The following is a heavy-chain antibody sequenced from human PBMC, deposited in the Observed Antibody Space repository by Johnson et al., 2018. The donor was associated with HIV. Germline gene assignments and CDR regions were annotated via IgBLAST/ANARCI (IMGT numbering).Heavy chain of an antibody. Sequence: VQLVESGGGLVQPGGSLRLSCAASGFTFSGSAMHWVRQAPGKGLEWVAVISYDGSNKYYADSVKGRFTISRDNSKNTLYLQMNSLRAEDTAVYYCATELKDPIWGQGTMVTVSS. CDR1: GFTFSGSA. J-gene: IGHJ3*02. V-gene: IGHV3-30-3*01. D-gene: IGHD3-10*01. CDR3: ATELKDPI. CDR2: ISYDGSNK.